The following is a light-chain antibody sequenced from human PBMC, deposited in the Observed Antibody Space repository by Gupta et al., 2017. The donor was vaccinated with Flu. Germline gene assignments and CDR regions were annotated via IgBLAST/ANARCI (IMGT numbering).Light chain of an antibody. CDR2: ENH. CDR3: GAWDHSLGGLSV. V-gene: IGLV1-51*02. CDR1: NIGDNY. J-gene: IGLJ1*01. Sequence: QSVLPQPPSVSAAPGQKVTISCSGNNIGDNYVSWYQQLPGAAPKLVIYENHKRPSGIPDRFSGSKSGTSATLDITGLQTGDEADYFCGAWDHSLGGLSVFGTGTQVTVL.